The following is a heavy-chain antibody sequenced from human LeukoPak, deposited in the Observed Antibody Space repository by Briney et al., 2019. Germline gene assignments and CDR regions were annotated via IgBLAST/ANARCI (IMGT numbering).Heavy chain of an antibody. CDR3: AKESTRGYSYGYQDAFDI. V-gene: IGHV3-23*01. J-gene: IGHJ3*02. Sequence: PGGSLRLSCAASGFTFSSYAMSWVRGAPGKGLEWVSAISGSGGSTYYADSVKGRFTISRDNSKNTLYLQMNSLRAEDTAVYYCAKESTRGYSYGYQDAFDIWGQGTMVTVSS. CDR1: GFTFSSYA. D-gene: IGHD5-18*01. CDR2: ISGSGGST.